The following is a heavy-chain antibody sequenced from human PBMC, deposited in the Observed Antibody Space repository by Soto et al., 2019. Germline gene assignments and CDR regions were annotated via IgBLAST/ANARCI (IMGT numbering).Heavy chain of an antibody. Sequence: VSGPTLVNPTQTLTLTCSFSGFSLTTSGMCVGWIRQPPGKALEWLALIGWDDGKFYSPSLKTRLTISKDTSKNQVVLTMTNMDPVDTATYFCARITQGDYFWFDPWGPGTLVTVSS. CDR1: GFSLTTSGMC. J-gene: IGHJ5*02. CDR2: IGWDDGK. CDR3: ARITQGDYFWFDP. D-gene: IGHD4-17*01. V-gene: IGHV2-70*01.